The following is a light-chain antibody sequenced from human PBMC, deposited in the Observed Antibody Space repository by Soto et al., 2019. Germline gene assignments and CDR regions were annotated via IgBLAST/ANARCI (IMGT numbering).Light chain of an antibody. CDR1: QSVSIS. CDR2: DAS. CDR3: QQRSNWPPEIT. V-gene: IGKV3-11*01. J-gene: IGKJ5*01. Sequence: EVVLAQSRATLSLSPGERGTLSCRASQSVSISLAWYQQKPGQAPRLLIYDASNRATGVPARFSGSGSGTDFTLTVSSLEPEDFALYYCQQRSNWPPEITFGQGTRLEIK.